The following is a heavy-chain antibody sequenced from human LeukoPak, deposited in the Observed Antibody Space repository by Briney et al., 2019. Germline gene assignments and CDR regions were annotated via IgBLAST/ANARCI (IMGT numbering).Heavy chain of an antibody. Sequence: PRRSLRLSCAASGFTLGSFEMNWVRQAPGQGRESVAHIGSTGYTIYYADSVKGRFTISRDTAKNSLYLQMNSLRAEDTAVYYCVRDGTRGVADAFDIWGQGTMVTVSS. D-gene: IGHD1-26*01. CDR2: IGSTGYTI. V-gene: IGHV3-48*03. CDR1: GFTLGSFE. J-gene: IGHJ3*02. CDR3: VRDGTRGVADAFDI.